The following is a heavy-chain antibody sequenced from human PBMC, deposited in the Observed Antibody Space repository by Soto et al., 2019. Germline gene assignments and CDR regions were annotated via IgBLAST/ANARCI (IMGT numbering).Heavy chain of an antibody. Sequence: QVQLVESGGGVVQPGRSLRLSCAASGFTFSSYAMHWVRQAPGKGLEWVAVISYDGSNKYYADSVKGRITIPRDNAKNTLDLQMNSPRGEDTAVYYCARGSARSNRGFDYWGQGTLVTVSS. CDR3: ARGSARSNRGFDY. J-gene: IGHJ4*02. CDR1: GFTFSSYA. D-gene: IGHD4-4*01. CDR2: ISYDGSNK. V-gene: IGHV3-30-3*01.